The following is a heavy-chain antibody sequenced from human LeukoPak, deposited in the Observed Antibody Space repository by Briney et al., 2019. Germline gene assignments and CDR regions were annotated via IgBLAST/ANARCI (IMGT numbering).Heavy chain of an antibody. V-gene: IGHV4-34*01. CDR3: ASRPNWFDP. CDR1: GGSFSGYY. CDR2: IYHSGST. J-gene: IGHJ5*02. Sequence: PSETLSLTCAVYGGSFSGYYWSWIRQPPGKGLEWIGEIYHSGSTNYNPSLKSRVTISVDKSKNQFSLKLSSVTAADTAVYYCASRPNWFDPWGQGTLVIVSS.